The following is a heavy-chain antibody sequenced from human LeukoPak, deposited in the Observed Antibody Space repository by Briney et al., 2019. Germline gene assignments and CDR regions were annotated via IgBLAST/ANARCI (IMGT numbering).Heavy chain of an antibody. CDR1: GFSFSDYY. Sequence: GGSLRLSCEASGFSFSDYYMSWIRQAPGKGLEWVAYINDSGDTIYYADSVKGRFTISRDNAKNSLYLQMTSLRAEDTAVYDCARGQTGDFYPWGQGTLVTVSS. CDR2: INDSGDTI. CDR3: ARGQTGDFYP. D-gene: IGHD4-17*01. J-gene: IGHJ5*02. V-gene: IGHV3-11*04.